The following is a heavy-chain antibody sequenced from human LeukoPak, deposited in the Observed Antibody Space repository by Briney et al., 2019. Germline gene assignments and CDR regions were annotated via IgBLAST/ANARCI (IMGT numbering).Heavy chain of an antibody. CDR3: ARAAYSSTWYSRYFDL. Sequence: GGSLRLSCAASGFTFSSYAMSWVRQAPGKGLEWVSAISGSGGSTYYADSVKGRFTISRDNAKNSLFLQMNSLRVEDTAVYYCARAAYSSTWYSRYFDLWGRGTLVTVSS. V-gene: IGHV3-23*01. CDR1: GFTFSSYA. J-gene: IGHJ2*01. CDR2: ISGSGGST. D-gene: IGHD6-13*01.